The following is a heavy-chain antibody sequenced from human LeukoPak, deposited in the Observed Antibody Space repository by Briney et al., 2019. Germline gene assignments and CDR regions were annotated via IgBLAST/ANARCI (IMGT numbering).Heavy chain of an antibody. Sequence: PGGSLRLSCAASGFTFSNAWMSWVRQAPGKGLEWVGRIKSKTDGRTTDYAAPVKGRFTISRDDSKNTLYLQMNSLKTEDTAVYYCRYSYGYYWGQGTLVTVSS. D-gene: IGHD5-18*01. CDR3: RYSYGYY. CDR1: GFTFSNAW. J-gene: IGHJ4*02. V-gene: IGHV3-15*01. CDR2: IKSKTDGRTT.